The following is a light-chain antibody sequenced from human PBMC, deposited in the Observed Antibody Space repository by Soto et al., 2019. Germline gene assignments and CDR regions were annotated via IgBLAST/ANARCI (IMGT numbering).Light chain of an antibody. CDR1: QSVSSY. J-gene: IGKJ5*01. Sequence: EIVLTQSPATLSLSPGERATLSCRASQSVSSYLAWYQQKPGQAPRLLIYAASNRATGIPARFSGSGSGTDFTLTIRSLEPVVFVVYQCQQRSNCPRTFGQGTRLELK. CDR3: QQRSNCPRT. V-gene: IGKV3-11*01. CDR2: AAS.